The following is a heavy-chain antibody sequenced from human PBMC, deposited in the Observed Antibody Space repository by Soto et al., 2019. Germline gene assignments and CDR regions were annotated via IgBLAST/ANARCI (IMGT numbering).Heavy chain of an antibody. V-gene: IGHV4-34*01. CDR1: GGSFSAYS. D-gene: IGHD2-8*02. CDR3: ARDKITGLFDY. Sequence: QVQLQQWGAGLLKPSETLSLTCAVSGGSFSAYSWTWIRQPPGTGLEWIGEINHSGSTNYNPSLKRRVTISVDTSKTPFSLKLTSVTAADTAVYYCARDKITGLFDYWGQGTLVTVSS. CDR2: INHSGST. J-gene: IGHJ4*02.